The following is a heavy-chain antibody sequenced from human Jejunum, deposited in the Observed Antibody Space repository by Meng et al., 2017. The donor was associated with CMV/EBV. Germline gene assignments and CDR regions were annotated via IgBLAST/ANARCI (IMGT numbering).Heavy chain of an antibody. V-gene: IGHV4-39*07. Sequence: QIQLQESGPGPLKPAETLSLPCTASGDPISGGSHSWAWFCQPPGKRLEWIGSMYFSGIADYNPSLKSRVTISLHATQKQFSLRLTSVTAADSAVYFCARDLTNKWFYYWGQGTLVTVSS. CDR3: ARDLTNKWFYY. J-gene: IGHJ4*02. D-gene: IGHD1-26*01. CDR1: GDPISGGSHS. CDR2: MYFSGIA.